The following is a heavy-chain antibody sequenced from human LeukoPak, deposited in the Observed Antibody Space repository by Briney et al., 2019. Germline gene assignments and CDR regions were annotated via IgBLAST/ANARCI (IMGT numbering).Heavy chain of an antibody. V-gene: IGHV3-21*01. CDR2: ISSSSSYI. Sequence: GGSLRLSCAASGFTFSSYSMNWVRQAPGKGLEWVSSISSSSSYIYYADSVKGRFTISRDNAKNSLYLQMNSLRAEDTAAYYCASGSFYYGTQDAFDIWGQGTMVTVSS. D-gene: IGHD3-10*01. CDR1: GFTFSSYS. J-gene: IGHJ3*02. CDR3: ASGSFYYGTQDAFDI.